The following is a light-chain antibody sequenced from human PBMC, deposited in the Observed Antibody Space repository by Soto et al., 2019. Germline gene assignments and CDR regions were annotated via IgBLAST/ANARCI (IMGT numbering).Light chain of an antibody. J-gene: IGKJ1*01. Sequence: DKLMSQSPATLSVSLGERVTLSCRASQNIHNHMSWFLQKPGQTPRLLIYDAIIRATGIPARFSGSGSGTEFTLTIRSLQSEDFAVYYCQQYKDWPHTFGQGTKVDI. CDR3: QQYKDWPHT. CDR1: QNIHNH. V-gene: IGKV3-15*01. CDR2: DAI.